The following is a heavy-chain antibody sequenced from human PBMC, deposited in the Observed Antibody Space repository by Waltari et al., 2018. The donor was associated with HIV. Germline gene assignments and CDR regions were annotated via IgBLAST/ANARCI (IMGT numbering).Heavy chain of an antibody. CDR3: ASLAPRLPSFALDV. V-gene: IGHV4-30-2*01. CDR2: IHHGGNT. CDR1: GASISTSSYS. Sequence: QLQLQESGSGLVKPSQTLSLTCAVSGASISTSSYSGTWVRQPPGKGLEWIGYIHHGGNTYYNPSLKSRVTILMDRSKNHFSLRLSSVTAADTAVYYCASLAPRLPSFALDVWGQGTTVTVSS. D-gene: IGHD3-16*01. J-gene: IGHJ6*02.